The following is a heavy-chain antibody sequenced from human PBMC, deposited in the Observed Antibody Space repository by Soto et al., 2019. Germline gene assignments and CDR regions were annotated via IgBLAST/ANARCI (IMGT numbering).Heavy chain of an antibody. CDR3: ARDRGGGWYSSGWYDH. D-gene: IGHD6-19*01. V-gene: IGHV1-18*01. CDR2: ISAYNGNT. J-gene: IGHJ5*02. Sequence: QVQLVQSGAEVKKPGASVKVSCKASGYTFTSYGISWVRQAPGQGLEWMGWISAYNGNTNYAQKLQGRVTMTTDTSPSTADMELRSLRTYDTAVYYCARDRGGGWYSSGWYDHWGQGTLVTVSS. CDR1: GYTFTSYG.